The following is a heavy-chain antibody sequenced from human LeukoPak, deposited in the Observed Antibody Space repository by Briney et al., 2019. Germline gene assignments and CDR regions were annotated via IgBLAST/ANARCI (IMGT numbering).Heavy chain of an antibody. V-gene: IGHV5-51*01. J-gene: IGHJ4*02. CDR1: GYSFTSYW. CDR3: ARSLEEAVAGDFDY. D-gene: IGHD6-19*01. Sequence: GESLKISCKGSGYSFTSYWIGWVRQMPGRGLEWMGIIYPGDSDTRYSPSFQGQVTVSADKSISTAYLQWSSLKASDTAMHYCARSLEEAVAGDFDYWGQGTLVTVSS. CDR2: IYPGDSDT.